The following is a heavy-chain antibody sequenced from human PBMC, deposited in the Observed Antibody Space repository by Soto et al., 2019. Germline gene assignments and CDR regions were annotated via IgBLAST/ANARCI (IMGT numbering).Heavy chain of an antibody. D-gene: IGHD1-26*01. V-gene: IGHV5-10-1*01. CDR1: GYSFTRYW. CDR2: IDPSDSYT. CDR3: ERHPEVGATGYYYYGMDV. Sequence: GESPKITCKGSGYSFTRYWNSSVRQMPGKGPEWMGRIDPSDSYTNYSPSFQGHVTISADKSISTAYLQWSSLKASDTAMYYCERHPEVGATGYYYYGMDVWGQGTTVTVSS. J-gene: IGHJ6*02.